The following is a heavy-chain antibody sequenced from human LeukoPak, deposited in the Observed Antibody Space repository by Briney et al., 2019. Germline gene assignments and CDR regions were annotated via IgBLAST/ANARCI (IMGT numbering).Heavy chain of an antibody. J-gene: IGHJ3*02. Sequence: GGSLRLSCAASGFTFSSHSMNWVRQAPGKGLEWVSSISSSSSYIYYADSVKGRFTISRDNAKNSLYLQMNSLRAEDTAVYYCARERPRYYDYVWGSYGGDAFDIWGQGTMVTVSS. D-gene: IGHD3-16*01. CDR3: ARERPRYYDYVWGSYGGDAFDI. V-gene: IGHV3-21*01. CDR1: GFTFSSHS. CDR2: ISSSSSYI.